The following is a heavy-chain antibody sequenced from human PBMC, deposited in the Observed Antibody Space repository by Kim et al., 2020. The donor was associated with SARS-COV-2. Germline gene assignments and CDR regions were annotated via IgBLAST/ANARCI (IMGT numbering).Heavy chain of an antibody. D-gene: IGHD3-3*01. Sequence: GGSLRLSCAASGFTFSSYDIHWVRQAPGKGLEWVAVISYDGTNKYYADSVKGRFTISRDNSKNTLYLQMNSLRAEDTAVYYCAKCGTFGVVSHFDHWGQGTLVTVSS. J-gene: IGHJ4*02. CDR3: AKCGTFGVVSHFDH. V-gene: IGHV3-30*18. CDR1: GFTFSSYD. CDR2: ISYDGTNK.